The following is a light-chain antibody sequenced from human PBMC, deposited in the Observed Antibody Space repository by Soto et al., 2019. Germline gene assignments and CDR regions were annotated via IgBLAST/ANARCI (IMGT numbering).Light chain of an antibody. Sequence: ETVLTQSPATLSVSPGERATLFCIASQSIGSNLAWYQQRPGQPRRLLIYGASTRATGVPARISGNGSGTEVIRIINSLQSADFSVYYCQLYNKGPLFTCRPGTKVDMK. CDR3: QLYNKGPLFT. CDR2: GAS. V-gene: IGKV3-15*01. J-gene: IGKJ3*01. CDR1: QSIGSN.